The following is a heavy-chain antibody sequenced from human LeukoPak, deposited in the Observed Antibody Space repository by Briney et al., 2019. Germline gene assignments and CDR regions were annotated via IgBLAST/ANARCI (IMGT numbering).Heavy chain of an antibody. CDR2: INAYNGNT. V-gene: IGHV1-18*01. D-gene: IGHD7-27*01. CDR1: GYTFTSYG. J-gene: IGHJ4*02. CDR3: ARGPPNWGYDY. Sequence: VASVKVSCKASGYTFTSYGISWVRQAPGQGLEWMGWINAYNGNTNYAQKLQDRVTMTRNTSISTAYMELSSLRSDDTAVYYCARGPPNWGYDYWGPGTLVTVSS.